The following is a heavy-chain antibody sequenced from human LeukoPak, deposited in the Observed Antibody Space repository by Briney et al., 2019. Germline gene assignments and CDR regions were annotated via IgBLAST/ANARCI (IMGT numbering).Heavy chain of an antibody. CDR2: ISAYNGNT. D-gene: IGHD2-15*01. CDR3: ARDPTYCSGGNCYPRGFDP. J-gene: IGHJ5*02. Sequence: ASVKVSCKASGYTFTSYGISWVRQAPGQGLEWMGWISAYNGNTNYAQKLQGRVTMTTDTSTSTAYMELRSLRSDDTAVYYCARDPTYCSGGNCYPRGFDPWGQGTLVTVSS. CDR1: GYTFTSYG. V-gene: IGHV1-18*01.